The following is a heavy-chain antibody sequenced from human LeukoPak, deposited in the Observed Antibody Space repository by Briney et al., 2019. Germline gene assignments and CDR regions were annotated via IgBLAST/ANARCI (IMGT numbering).Heavy chain of an antibody. CDR3: ASHWAPLSWFDP. CDR2: IYYSGST. J-gene: IGHJ5*02. CDR1: GGSISSYY. D-gene: IGHD3-16*01. Sequence: PSETLSLTCTVSGGSISSYYWSWIRQPPGKGLEWIGYIYYSGSTNYNPSLKSRVTISVDTSKNQFSLKLSSVTAADTAVYYCASHWAPLSWFDPWGQGTLVTVSS. V-gene: IGHV4-59*08.